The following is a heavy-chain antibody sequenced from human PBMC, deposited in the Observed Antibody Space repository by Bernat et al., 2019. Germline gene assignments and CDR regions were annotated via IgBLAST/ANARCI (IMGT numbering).Heavy chain of an antibody. Sequence: EVQLVGSGGGLVQPGGSLRLSCSASGFTFRGYWMTWVRQAPGKGLECVANIKEDGSDKYYVDSVKGRFTISRDNAQNSLYLQLNSLRVEDTAVYYCARRRGSVSLDYWGQGTLITVSS. J-gene: IGHJ4*02. V-gene: IGHV3-7*03. CDR3: ARRRGSVSLDY. CDR1: GFTFRGYW. D-gene: IGHD6-19*01. CDR2: IKEDGSDK.